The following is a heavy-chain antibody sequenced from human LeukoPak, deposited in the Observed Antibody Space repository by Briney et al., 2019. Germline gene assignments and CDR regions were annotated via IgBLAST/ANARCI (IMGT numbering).Heavy chain of an antibody. V-gene: IGHV3-7*01. CDR2: IKQDGSEK. CDR1: GFTFISYW. Sequence: PGGSLRLSCAASGFTFISYWMSWVRQAPGKGLEWVANIKQDGSEKYYVDSVKGRFTISRDNAKNSLYLQMNSLRAEDTAVYYCARDQGGVGYWGQGTLVTVSS. D-gene: IGHD3-16*01. CDR3: ARDQGGVGY. J-gene: IGHJ4*02.